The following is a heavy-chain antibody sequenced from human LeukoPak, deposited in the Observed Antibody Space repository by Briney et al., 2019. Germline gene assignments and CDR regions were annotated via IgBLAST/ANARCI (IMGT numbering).Heavy chain of an antibody. CDR2: ISAYNGNT. D-gene: IGHD6-13*01. J-gene: IGHJ4*02. CDR1: GYTFTSYG. CDR3: ARGLLSSSWSPFDY. Sequence: ASVKVSCKASGYTFTSYGISWVRQAPGQGLEWMGWISAYNGNTNYAQKLQGRVTMTTDTSTSTAYMELRGLRSDDTAVYYCARGLLSSSWSPFDYWGQGTLVTVSS. V-gene: IGHV1-18*01.